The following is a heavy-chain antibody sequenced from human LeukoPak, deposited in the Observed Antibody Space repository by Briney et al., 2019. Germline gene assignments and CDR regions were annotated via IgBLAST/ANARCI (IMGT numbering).Heavy chain of an antibody. Sequence: GASVKVSCKASGYTFTGYAIHWVRQAPGQGLEWMGWINPEKRDTGYAHKFQGRVTMTSDTSISTAYMELSSLRSDDTGVYYCAKKVRGPSHPLDFWGQGTLVTVSS. V-gene: IGHV1-2*02. CDR2: INPEKRDT. J-gene: IGHJ4*02. CDR3: AKKVRGPSHPLDF. D-gene: IGHD5-12*01. CDR1: GYTFTGYA.